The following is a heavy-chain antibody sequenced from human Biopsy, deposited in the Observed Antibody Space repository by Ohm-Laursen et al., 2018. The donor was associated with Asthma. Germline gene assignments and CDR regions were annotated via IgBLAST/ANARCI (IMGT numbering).Heavy chain of an antibody. J-gene: IGHJ3*02. CDR1: GFVFSQCG. CDR3: ARQSGQDYGDSSGFDI. D-gene: IGHD3-22*01. CDR2: VSSDGHNK. V-gene: IGHV3-30*03. Sequence: SLRLSCSASGFVFSQCGMHWVRQGPGKGLEWVALVSSDGHNKYYEDSVKGRFTISRDNSRNRLYLQINRLTVEGSAVYFCARQSGQDYGDSSGFDIWGQGTKVAVSS.